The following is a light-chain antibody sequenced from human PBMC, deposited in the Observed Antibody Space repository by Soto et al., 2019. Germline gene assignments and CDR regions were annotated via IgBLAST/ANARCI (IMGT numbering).Light chain of an antibody. J-gene: IGLJ1*01. V-gene: IGLV2-8*01. CDR1: SSDVGGYNY. CDR3: ISHAGSKRV. Sequence: QSALTQPPSASGSPGQSVTISCTGTSSDVGGYNYVSWYQQHPGKAPKLMIYEVNKRPSGVPDRSSGSKSGITASLPVSGRQAEDEGDYYCISHAGSKRVFGTGTQLTVL. CDR2: EVN.